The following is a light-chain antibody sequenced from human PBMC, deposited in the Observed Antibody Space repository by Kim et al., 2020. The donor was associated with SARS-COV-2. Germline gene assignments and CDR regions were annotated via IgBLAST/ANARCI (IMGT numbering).Light chain of an antibody. CDR2: RAS. Sequence: SQAENAAITCGADQMFRSTLAWYSRKPGQAPRLLVNRASTGAIGFPASFSGRGSGTEFTPTFGSLQSEDFAFFYCRHNVIGPLVFGGGTKVDIK. CDR1: QMFRST. CDR3: RHNVIGPLV. J-gene: IGKJ4*01. V-gene: IGKV3-15*01.